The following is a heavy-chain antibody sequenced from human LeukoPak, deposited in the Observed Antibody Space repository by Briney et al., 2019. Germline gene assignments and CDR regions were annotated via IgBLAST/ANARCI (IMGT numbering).Heavy chain of an antibody. D-gene: IGHD1-7*01. V-gene: IGHV4-61*01. Sequence: PSETLSLTCTVSGGSVSSGSYYWGWIRQPPGKGLEWIGYIYYSGSTNYNPSLKSRVTISVDTSKNQFSLKLSSVTAADTAVYYCARDLVTGTTSFDYWGQGTLVTVSS. CDR2: IYYSGST. J-gene: IGHJ4*02. CDR3: ARDLVTGTTSFDY. CDR1: GGSVSSGSYY.